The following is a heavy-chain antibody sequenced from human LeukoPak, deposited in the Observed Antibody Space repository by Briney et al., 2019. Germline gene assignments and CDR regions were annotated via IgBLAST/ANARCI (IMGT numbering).Heavy chain of an antibody. CDR2: ISAYNGNT. J-gene: IGHJ4*02. CDR3: ATIYGDYFFFDY. Sequence: ASVKVSCKASGYTFTSYGISWVRQAPGQGLEWMGWISAYNGNTNYAQKLQGRVTMTTDTSTSTAYMELRSLRSEDTAVYYCATIYGDYFFFDYWDQGALITVSS. V-gene: IGHV1-18*01. D-gene: IGHD4-17*01. CDR1: GYTFTSYG.